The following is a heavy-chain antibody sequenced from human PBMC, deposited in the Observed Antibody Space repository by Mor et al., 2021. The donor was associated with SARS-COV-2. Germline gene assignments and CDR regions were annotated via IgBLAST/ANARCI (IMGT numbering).Heavy chain of an antibody. Sequence: SRVTISLDTSKNQFSLKLSSVTAADTAVYYCARLCGAGDCYSLVTWAFDIWGQGTMVTVSS. V-gene: IGHV4-30-2*04. CDR3: ARLCGAGDCYSLVTWAFDI. J-gene: IGHJ3*02. D-gene: IGHD2-21*02.